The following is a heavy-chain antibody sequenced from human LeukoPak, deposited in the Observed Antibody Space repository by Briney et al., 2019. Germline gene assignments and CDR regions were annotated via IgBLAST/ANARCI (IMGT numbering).Heavy chain of an antibody. CDR2: INYSGST. D-gene: IGHD2-15*01. CDR3: ARGVCSGGSCYSEWNY. Sequence: SETLSLTCAVYGGSFSGYYWSWIRQPPGKGLEWTGEINYSGSTNYNPSLKSRVTISVDTSKNQFPLKLSSVTAADTAVYYCARGVCSGGSCYSEWNYWGQGTLVTVSS. CDR1: GGSFSGYY. J-gene: IGHJ4*02. V-gene: IGHV4-34*01.